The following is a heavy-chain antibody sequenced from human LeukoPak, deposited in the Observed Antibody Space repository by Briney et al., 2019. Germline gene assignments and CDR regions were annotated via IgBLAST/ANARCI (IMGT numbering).Heavy chain of an antibody. V-gene: IGHV3-48*01. CDR1: GFTFNSYS. D-gene: IGHD4/OR15-4a*01. CDR3: ARGSSEVRGNPYHYMDV. CDR2: ISSSSSTI. J-gene: IGHJ6*03. Sequence: GGSLRLSXEASGFTFNSYSMNWVRQAPGKGLEWVSYISSSSSTIYYADSVKGRFTISRDNAKNSLNLQMNSLRAEDTAVYYCARGSSEVRGNPYHYMDVWGKGTTVTVSS.